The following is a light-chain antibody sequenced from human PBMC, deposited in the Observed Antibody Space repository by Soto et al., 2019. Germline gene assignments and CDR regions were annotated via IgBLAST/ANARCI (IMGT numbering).Light chain of an antibody. J-gene: IGLJ3*02. CDR1: TGAVTSRHY. V-gene: IGLV7-46*01. Sequence: QAVVTQEPSLTVSPGGTVSLTSGSSTGAVTSRHYPYWSQQRPGQVPRALIYDTSNKHSWTPARFSGSLLGRKPALNLSGAQPEDEADYYCSLSYSGVRVFGGGTQLTVL. CDR2: DTS. CDR3: SLSYSGVRV.